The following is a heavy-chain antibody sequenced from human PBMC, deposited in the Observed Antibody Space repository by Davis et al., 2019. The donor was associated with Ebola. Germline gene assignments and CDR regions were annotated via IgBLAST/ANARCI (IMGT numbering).Heavy chain of an antibody. CDR3: AKSMVRGVIGYYFDY. V-gene: IGHV3-23*01. CDR1: GFTFSSYA. CDR2: ISGSGGTT. Sequence: PGGSLRLSCAASGFTFSSYAMSWVRQAPGKGLEWVSAISGSGGTTYYADSVKGRFTISRDNSKNTLYLQMNSLRAEDTAVYYCAKSMVRGVIGYYFDYWGQGTLVTVSS. D-gene: IGHD3-10*01. J-gene: IGHJ4*02.